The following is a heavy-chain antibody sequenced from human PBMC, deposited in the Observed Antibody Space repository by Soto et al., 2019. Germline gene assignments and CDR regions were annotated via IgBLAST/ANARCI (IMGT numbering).Heavy chain of an antibody. Sequence: GGSLRLSXAASGFTFSSYGMHWVRQAPGKGLEWVAVIWYDGSNKYYADSVKGRFTISRDNSKNTLYLQMNSLRAEDTAVYYCAALVGATPHPDYWGQGTLVTVSS. CDR2: IWYDGSNK. CDR3: AALVGATPHPDY. V-gene: IGHV3-33*01. J-gene: IGHJ4*02. D-gene: IGHD1-26*01. CDR1: GFTFSSYG.